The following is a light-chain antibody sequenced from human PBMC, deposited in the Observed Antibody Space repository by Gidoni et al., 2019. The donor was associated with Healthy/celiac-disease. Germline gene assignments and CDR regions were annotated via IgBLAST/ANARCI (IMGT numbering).Light chain of an antibody. Sequence: DIQMTQSPSSLSASVGDRVTITCQASQDISNYLNWYQQKPGKAPKLLIYDASNLETGVPSRFSGSGSGTYFTFTISSLQPEDIATYYCQQYDNLPSYTFGQGTKLEIK. V-gene: IGKV1-33*01. CDR3: QQYDNLPSYT. CDR1: QDISNY. CDR2: DAS. J-gene: IGKJ2*01.